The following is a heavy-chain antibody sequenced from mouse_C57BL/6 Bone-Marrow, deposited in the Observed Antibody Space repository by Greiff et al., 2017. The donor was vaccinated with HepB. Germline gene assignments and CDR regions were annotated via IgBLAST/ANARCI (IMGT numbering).Heavy chain of an antibody. Sequence: EVQLVESGGGLVQPGGSLSLSCAASGFTFTDYYMSWVRQPPGKALEWLGFIRNKANGYTTEYSASVKGRFTISRDNSQSILYLQMNALRAEDSATYYCARYRYYGSSLYWYFDVWGTGTTVTVSS. CDR1: GFTFTDYY. CDR3: ARYRYYGSSLYWYFDV. J-gene: IGHJ1*03. V-gene: IGHV7-3*01. CDR2: IRNKANGYTT. D-gene: IGHD1-1*01.